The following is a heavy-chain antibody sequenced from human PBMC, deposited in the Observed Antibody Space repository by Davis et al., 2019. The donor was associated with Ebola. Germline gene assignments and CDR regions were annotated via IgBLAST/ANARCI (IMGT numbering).Heavy chain of an antibody. CDR1: GFSFSDYG. CDR2: IWYDGSNK. D-gene: IGHD1-14*01. Sequence: GESLKISCAASGFSFSDYGMHWVRQAPGKGLEWVGVIWYDGSNKYYADSVKGRFTISRDNSRNTLYLQMNSLRAEDTAMYYCVKGYTLDWGQGTLVTVSS. J-gene: IGHJ4*02. V-gene: IGHV3-33*06. CDR3: VKGYTLD.